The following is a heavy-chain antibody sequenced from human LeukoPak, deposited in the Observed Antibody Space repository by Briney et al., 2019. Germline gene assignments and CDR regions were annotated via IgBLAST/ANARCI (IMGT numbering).Heavy chain of an antibody. V-gene: IGHV3-21*01. J-gene: IGHJ6*02. CDR1: AFTFSSYT. D-gene: IGHD5-12*01. Sequence: GGSLRVSCAASAFTFSSYTLNWVRQAPGKGLEWVSSISSSSSNIYYADSVKGRFTISRDDAKTSLYLQMNSLRAEDTAVYGCASEVGYEYYYGLYVWGQGTTVTVSS. CDR3: ASEVGYEYYYGLYV. CDR2: ISSSSSNI.